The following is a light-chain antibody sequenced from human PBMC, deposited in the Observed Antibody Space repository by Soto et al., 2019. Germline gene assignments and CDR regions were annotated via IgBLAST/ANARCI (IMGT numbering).Light chain of an antibody. J-gene: IGKJ1*01. Sequence: DIQMTQSQSSLSVSEGDRVTITCRASQGISNYLAWYQQKPGKVPKLLIYAASTLKSWVPSRFSGSGSGTDSTLTISSLQPEDGATYYCQKYNTVPWKFGKGTKVEIK. CDR1: QGISNY. CDR2: AAS. V-gene: IGKV1-27*01. CDR3: QKYNTVPWK.